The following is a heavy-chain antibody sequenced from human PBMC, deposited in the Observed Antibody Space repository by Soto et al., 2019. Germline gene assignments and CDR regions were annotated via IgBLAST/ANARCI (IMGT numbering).Heavy chain of an antibody. J-gene: IGHJ5*02. Sequence: PGGSLRLSCAASGFTFRNYAMTCARQAPGKGLEWVSSLLRSGSSAYYADSVRGRFTISSDTSANSLYLQMDNLRAEDTAIYYCAKDAISGDGIWLMDSWGQGTVVTVSS. D-gene: IGHD4-17*01. CDR3: AKDAISGDGIWLMDS. V-gene: IGHV3-23*01. CDR1: GFTFRNYA. CDR2: LLRSGSSA.